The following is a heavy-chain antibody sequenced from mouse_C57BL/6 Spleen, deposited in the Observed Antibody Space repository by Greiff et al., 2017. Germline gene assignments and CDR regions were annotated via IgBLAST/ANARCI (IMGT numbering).Heavy chain of an antibody. CDR3: ARLITTVVNWYFDV. CDR2: IDPSDSET. D-gene: IGHD1-1*01. V-gene: IGHV1-52*01. J-gene: IGHJ1*03. Sequence: QVQLQQPGAELVRPGSSVKLSCKASGYTFTSYWMHWVKQRPIQGLEWIGNIDPSDSETHYNQKFKDKATLTVDKSSSTAYMQLSSLTSEDSAVYYCARLITTVVNWYFDVWGTGTTVTVSS. CDR1: GYTFTSYW.